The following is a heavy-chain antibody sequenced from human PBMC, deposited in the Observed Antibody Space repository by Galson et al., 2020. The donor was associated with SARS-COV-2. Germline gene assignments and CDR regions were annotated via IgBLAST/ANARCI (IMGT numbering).Heavy chain of an antibody. V-gene: IGHV4-59*01. CDR3: AGDDLGVTTINGFVY. CDR2: IHFSGST. Sequence: SETLSLTCTVSGGSMSNYYWSWTRQPPGKGPEWVGYIHFSGSTNYNPSLKSRVLISVDPSTNQFSLKLSSVTAADTAIYYCAGDDLGVTTINGFVYWGQGTPVTVSS. J-gene: IGHJ4*02. CDR1: GGSMSNYY. D-gene: IGHD5-12*01.